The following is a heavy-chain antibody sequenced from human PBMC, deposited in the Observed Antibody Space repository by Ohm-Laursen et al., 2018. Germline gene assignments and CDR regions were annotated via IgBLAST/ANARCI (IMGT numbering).Heavy chain of an antibody. CDR3: AKDSVPRNGVFDAFDI. J-gene: IGHJ3*02. D-gene: IGHD3-10*01. V-gene: IGHV3-23*01. CDR2: ISGSGANT. CDR1: GFTFSNYW. Sequence: SLRLSCAASGFTFSNYWMSWVRQTPGKGLEWVSAISGSGANTFYADSVRGRFTISRDNSKNTLNLQMHSLRAEDTAVYYCAKDSVPRNGVFDAFDIWGQGSMVTVSS.